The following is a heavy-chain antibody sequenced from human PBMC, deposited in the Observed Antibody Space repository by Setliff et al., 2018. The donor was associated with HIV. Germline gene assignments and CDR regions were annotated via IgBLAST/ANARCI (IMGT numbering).Heavy chain of an antibody. V-gene: IGHV1-18*01. D-gene: IGHD3-10*01. CDR3: ARDHPPEGDTFYYYGMDV. CDR1: GYTFTSYG. J-gene: IGHJ6*02. Sequence: ASVKVSCKASGYTFTSYGISWVRQAPGQGLEWMGWISAYNGNTNYAQKLQGRVTITTDESTRTSYMELSSLRSEDTAVYYCARDHPPEGDTFYYYGMDVWGQGTTVTVSS. CDR2: ISAYNGNT.